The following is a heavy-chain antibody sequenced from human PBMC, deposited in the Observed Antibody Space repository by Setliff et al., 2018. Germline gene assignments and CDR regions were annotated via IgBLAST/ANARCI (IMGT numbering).Heavy chain of an antibody. V-gene: IGHV5-51*01. J-gene: IGHJ5*02. D-gene: IGHD2-21*01. CDR2: IYPGNADT. CDR3: ARRGERFFNWFDP. Sequence: GESLKISCKGSGYSFTDYWIAWVRHTPGKGLEWMVTIYPGNADTRYSPSFQGQVTISTDTSINTAFLQWNNLKASDTAVYYCARRGERFFNWFDPWGQGTLVTVSS. CDR1: GYSFTDYW.